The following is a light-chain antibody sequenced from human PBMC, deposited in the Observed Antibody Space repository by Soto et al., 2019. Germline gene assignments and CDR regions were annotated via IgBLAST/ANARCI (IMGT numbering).Light chain of an antibody. V-gene: IGKV3-15*01. CDR1: QGIGDT. CDR2: DTS. Sequence: EIVMTQSPATLSESPGEGATLYCRASQGIGDTLAWYQQKPGQTPRLLIYDTSIRATGVPARFSGSRSGAEFTLTISSLQSEDFAVYYCQHYVTWPLTFGGGTKVE. J-gene: IGKJ4*01. CDR3: QHYVTWPLT.